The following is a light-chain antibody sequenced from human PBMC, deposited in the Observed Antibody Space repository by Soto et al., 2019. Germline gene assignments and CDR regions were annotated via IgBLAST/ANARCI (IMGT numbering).Light chain of an antibody. CDR2: DAS. J-gene: IGKJ5*01. Sequence: DIQMTKSPSSLSASAGARVTITCPASQDIDKFLNWYQQKPWKPPKLLIDDASNLATGVPSRFSGRGSGTDFTFTICILQPEYGATYYCQQYDDLPIPFGQGTRLEIK. CDR1: QDIDKF. CDR3: QQYDDLPIP. V-gene: IGKV1-33*01.